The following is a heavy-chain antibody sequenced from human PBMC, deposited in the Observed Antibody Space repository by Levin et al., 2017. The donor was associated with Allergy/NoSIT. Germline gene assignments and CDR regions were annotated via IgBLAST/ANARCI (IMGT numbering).Heavy chain of an antibody. CDR3: AKGGPLGQLVDLYYYDYMDV. CDR2: ISGSGGST. V-gene: IGHV3-23*01. D-gene: IGHD6-6*01. CDR1: GFTFSSYA. J-gene: IGHJ6*03. Sequence: GESLKISCAASGFTFSSYAMSWVRQAPGKGLEWVSAISGSGGSTYYADSVKGRFTISRDNSKNTLYLQMNSLRAEDTAVYYCAKGGPLGQLVDLYYYDYMDVWGKGTTVTVSS.